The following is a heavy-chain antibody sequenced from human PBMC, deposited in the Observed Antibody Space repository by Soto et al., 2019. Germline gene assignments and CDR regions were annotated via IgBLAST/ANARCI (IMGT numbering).Heavy chain of an antibody. J-gene: IGHJ2*01. CDR2: INDRGSI. CDR1: GGSFSGYY. V-gene: IGHV4-34*01. Sequence: QVQLQQWGAGPLRPLETLSLTCGVSGGSFSGYYWAWIRQSPGKGLEWLGEINDRGSINYNPSLKRRASISVDTSKNHYSLKLRSVTAADTAVYYCARESHDILTGPPWVWYFDLWGRGTLVTVSS. CDR3: ARESHDILTGPPWVWYFDL. D-gene: IGHD3-9*01.